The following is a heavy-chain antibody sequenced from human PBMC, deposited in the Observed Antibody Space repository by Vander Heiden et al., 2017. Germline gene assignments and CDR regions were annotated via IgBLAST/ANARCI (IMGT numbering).Heavy chain of an antibody. V-gene: IGHV4-59*01. J-gene: IGHJ6*02. CDR2: GSSSGIT. CDR3: ARGSHVAARFGLPSYCGMDV. CDR1: GGSINSYY. Sequence: QVQLQESGPGLVKASEALSLTCIVSGGSINSYYWTWIRQPPGKGLEWIWVGSSSGITYYNPFLKSRVAISVDTSKNQFSLKLTSLTAADTAVYYCARGSHVAARFGLPSYCGMDVWGPGTTVTVSS. D-gene: IGHD6-6*01.